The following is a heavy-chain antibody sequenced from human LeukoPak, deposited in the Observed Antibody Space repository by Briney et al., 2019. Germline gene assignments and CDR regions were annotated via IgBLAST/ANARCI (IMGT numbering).Heavy chain of an antibody. Sequence: SETLSLTCAVYGGSFSGYYWSWIRQPPGKGLEWIGGINHSGSTNYNPSLKSRVTISVDTSKNQFSLKLSSVTAADTAVYYCARGYVFLDVWGKGTTVTVSS. D-gene: IGHD2-21*01. CDR3: ARGYVFLDV. J-gene: IGHJ6*04. V-gene: IGHV4-34*01. CDR2: INHSGST. CDR1: GGSFSGYY.